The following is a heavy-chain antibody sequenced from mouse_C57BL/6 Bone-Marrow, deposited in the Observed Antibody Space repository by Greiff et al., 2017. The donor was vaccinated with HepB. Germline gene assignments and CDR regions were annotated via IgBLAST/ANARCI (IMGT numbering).Heavy chain of an antibody. J-gene: IGHJ4*01. V-gene: IGHV3-6*01. CDR3: AGLSYYAMDY. CDR2: ISYDGSN. CDR1: GYSITSGYY. Sequence: VQLKESGPGLVKPSQSLSLTCSVTGYSITSGYYWNWIRQFPGNKLEWMGYISYDGSNNYNPSLKNRISITRDTSKNQFFLKLNSVTTEDTATYYCAGLSYYAMDYWGQGTSVTVSS.